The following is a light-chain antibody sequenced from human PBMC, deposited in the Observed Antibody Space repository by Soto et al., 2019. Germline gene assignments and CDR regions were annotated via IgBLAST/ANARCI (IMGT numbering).Light chain of an antibody. CDR1: QSVSSY. Sequence: EIVMTQSPATLSVSPGERATLFCRASQSVSSYLAWYQQKPGQAPRLLIYGASNRATGIPARFSGSGSEIDFSLTISSLEPEDFAVYYCQQRSDWPRTFGQGTKVDI. CDR3: QQRSDWPRT. CDR2: GAS. J-gene: IGKJ1*01. V-gene: IGKV3-11*01.